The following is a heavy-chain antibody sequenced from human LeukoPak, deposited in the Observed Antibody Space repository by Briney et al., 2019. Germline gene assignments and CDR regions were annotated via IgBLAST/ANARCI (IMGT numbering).Heavy chain of an antibody. CDR1: GFTFSGFW. CDR2: INHNGNVN. V-gene: IGHV3-7*03. D-gene: IGHD3-16*01. Sequence: GGSLRLSCAVSGFTFSGFWMSWSRQAPGKGLEWVASINHNGNVNYYVDSVKGRFTISRDNAKNSLYLQMSNLRAEDTAVYFCARGGGLDVWGQGATVTVSS. CDR3: ARGGGLDV. J-gene: IGHJ6*02.